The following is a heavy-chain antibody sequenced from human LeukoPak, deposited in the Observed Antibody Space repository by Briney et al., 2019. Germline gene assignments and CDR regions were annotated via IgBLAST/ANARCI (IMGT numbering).Heavy chain of an antibody. CDR2: FSGSGGST. J-gene: IGHJ5*02. Sequence: GGSLRLSCAASGFTFDDYAMSWVRQAPGKGLECISGFSGSGGSTYYADSVKGRFTISRDNAKNSLYLQMNSLRAEDTAVYYCARLFDQGGQGTLVTVSS. CDR1: GFTFDDYA. V-gene: IGHV3-20*04. CDR3: ARLFDQ.